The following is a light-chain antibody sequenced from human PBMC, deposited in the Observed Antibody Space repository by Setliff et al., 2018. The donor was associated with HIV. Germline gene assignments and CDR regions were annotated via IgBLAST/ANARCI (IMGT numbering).Light chain of an antibody. V-gene: IGLV2-14*03. CDR1: SSDVGGYNY. CDR2: DVS. Sequence: QSVLTQPASVSGSPGQSITISCTGTSSDVGGYNYVSWYQQHPGKAPELVIYDVSNRPSGVSNRFSGSKSGNTASLTISGLQADDEADYYCSSYTSSSSYVFGAGTKSPS. J-gene: IGLJ1*01. CDR3: SSYTSSSSYV.